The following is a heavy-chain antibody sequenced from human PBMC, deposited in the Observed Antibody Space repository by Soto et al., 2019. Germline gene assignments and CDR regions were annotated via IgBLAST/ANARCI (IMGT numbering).Heavy chain of an antibody. CDR1: GFTFGDYA. CDR2: IRSKAYGGTT. D-gene: IGHD6-25*01. V-gene: IGHV3-49*03. CDR3: TRDPTHSGYNLGDFDT. J-gene: IGHJ3*02. Sequence: GGSLRLSCTASGFTFGDYAMSWFRQAPGKGLEWVGFIRSKAYGGTTEYAASVKGRFTISRDDSKSIAYLQMNSLKTEDTAVYYCTRDPTHSGYNLGDFDTWGQGTMVTVS.